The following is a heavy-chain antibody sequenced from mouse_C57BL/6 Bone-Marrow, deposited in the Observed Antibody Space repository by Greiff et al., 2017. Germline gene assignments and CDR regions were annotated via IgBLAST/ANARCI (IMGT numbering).Heavy chain of an antibody. CDR3: ARCSPAWFAY. J-gene: IGHJ3*01. Sequence: EVQGVESGGGLVKPGGSLKLSCAASGFTFSDYGIHWVRQAPEKGLEWVAYISSGSSTIYYADTVKGRFTISRDNTKNTLFLQMTSLRSEDTAMXYCARCSPAWFAYWGQGTLVTVSA. CDR1: GFTFSDYG. V-gene: IGHV5-17*01. D-gene: IGHD1-1*01. CDR2: ISSGSSTI.